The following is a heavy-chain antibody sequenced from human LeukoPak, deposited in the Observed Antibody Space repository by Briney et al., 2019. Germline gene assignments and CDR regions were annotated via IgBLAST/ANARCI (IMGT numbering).Heavy chain of an antibody. CDR3: ARHGTLDY. Sequence: KPSETLSLTCAVYGGSFSGYYWSWIRQPPGKGLEWIGEINHSGSSNYNPSLKSRVTISLDTSKNQFSLKLNSVTAADTAVYYCARHGTLDYWGQGTLVTVSS. CDR2: INHSGSS. D-gene: IGHD1-26*01. CDR1: GGSFSGYY. J-gene: IGHJ4*02. V-gene: IGHV4-34*01.